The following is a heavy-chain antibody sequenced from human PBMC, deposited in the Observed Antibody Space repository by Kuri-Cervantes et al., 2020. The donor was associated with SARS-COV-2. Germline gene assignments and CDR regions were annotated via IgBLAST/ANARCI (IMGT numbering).Heavy chain of an antibody. Sequence: ETLSLTCAASGFTFSGHWIHWVRQAPGKGLVWVSRINPDGSYTNNADSVKGRFTISRDNSKNTLFLQMNSLRAEDTAVYYCARDRGFPDAFDIWGQGTMVTVSS. V-gene: IGHV3-74*01. CDR2: INPDGSYT. D-gene: IGHD3-10*01. CDR3: ARDRGFPDAFDI. J-gene: IGHJ3*02. CDR1: GFTFSGHW.